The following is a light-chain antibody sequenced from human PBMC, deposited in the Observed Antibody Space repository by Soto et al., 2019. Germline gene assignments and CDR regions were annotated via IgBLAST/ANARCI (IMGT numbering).Light chain of an antibody. V-gene: IGKV3-15*01. J-gene: IGKJ1*01. CDR1: QSVSSS. Sequence: EIVMTQSPATLSVSPGXRVTLSCRASQSVSSSLAWYQQKPGQAPRLLIYGASTRATGFPARFSGSGSGTEFTLTLSSLQSEDFAVYYCQKYNNWWTFGQGTKVDNK. CDR3: QKYNNWWT. CDR2: GAS.